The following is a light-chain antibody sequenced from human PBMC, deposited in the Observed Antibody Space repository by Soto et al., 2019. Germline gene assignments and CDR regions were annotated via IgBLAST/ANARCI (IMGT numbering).Light chain of an antibody. CDR1: ESVSRKY. CDR2: GAS. Sequence: EIVLTQSPGTLSLSPGERGTLSCRASESVSRKYLAWYQQKPGQAPRLLIYGASIRATGIPDRFSGSGAGSDFTITISRLEPADFTVYSWQQYDSSSATFGKGTRWISN. V-gene: IGKV3-20*01. CDR3: QQYDSSSAT. J-gene: IGKJ1*01.